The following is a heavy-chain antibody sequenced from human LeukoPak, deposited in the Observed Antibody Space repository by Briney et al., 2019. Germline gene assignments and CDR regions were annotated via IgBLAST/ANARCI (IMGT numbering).Heavy chain of an antibody. D-gene: IGHD3-9*01. CDR2: ISGESYTI. V-gene: IGHV3-48*04. Sequence: GGSLRLSGAASGFTFSSYSINWVRQAPGKGLKWVSYISGESYTIYYADSVKGRFTISRDNAKNSLYLQMSSLRAEDTAVYYCARVRSDILTGYSPADYWGPGTLVTVTS. CDR1: GFTFSSYS. J-gene: IGHJ4*02. CDR3: ARVRSDILTGYSPADY.